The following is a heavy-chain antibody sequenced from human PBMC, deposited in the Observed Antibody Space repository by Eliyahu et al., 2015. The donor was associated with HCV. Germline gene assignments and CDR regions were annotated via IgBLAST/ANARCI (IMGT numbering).Heavy chain of an antibody. CDR1: GFTFSSYA. J-gene: IGHJ4*02. CDR2: ISGSGGST. CDR3: AKYQHRITIFGVVIRSNRLCFDY. D-gene: IGHD3-3*01. Sequence: AASGFTFSSYAMSWVRQAPGKGLEWVSAISGSGGSTYYADSVKGRFTISRDNSKNTLYLQMNSLRAEDTAVYYCAKYQHRITIFGVVIRSNRLCFDYWGQGTLVTVSS. V-gene: IGHV3-23*01.